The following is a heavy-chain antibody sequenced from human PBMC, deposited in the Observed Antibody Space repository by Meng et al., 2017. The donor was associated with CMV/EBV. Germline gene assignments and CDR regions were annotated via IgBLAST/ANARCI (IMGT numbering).Heavy chain of an antibody. J-gene: IGHJ4*02. CDR3: ARSLYSSSPHFDY. V-gene: IGHV1-69*05. CDR2: IIPIFGTA. D-gene: IGHD6-6*01. CDR1: GGTFSSYA. Sequence: KASGGTFSSYAISWVRQAPGQGIEWMGGIIPIFGTANYVQKFQGRVTITTDESTSTAYMELSSLRSEDTAVYYCARSLYSSSPHFDYWGQGTLVTVSS.